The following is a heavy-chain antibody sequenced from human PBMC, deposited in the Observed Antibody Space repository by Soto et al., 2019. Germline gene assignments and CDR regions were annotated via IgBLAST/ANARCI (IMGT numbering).Heavy chain of an antibody. CDR1: GGSISSGGYY. CDR2: IYYSGST. V-gene: IGHV4-31*03. CDR3: ARDLVLVPAAQGYYYGMDV. Sequence: TLSLTCTVSGGSISSGGYYWSWIRQHPGKGLEWIGYIYYSGSTYYNPSLKSRVTISVDTSKNQFSLKLSSVTAADTAVYYCARDLVLVPAAQGYYYGMDVWGQGTTVTVSS. J-gene: IGHJ6*02. D-gene: IGHD2-2*01.